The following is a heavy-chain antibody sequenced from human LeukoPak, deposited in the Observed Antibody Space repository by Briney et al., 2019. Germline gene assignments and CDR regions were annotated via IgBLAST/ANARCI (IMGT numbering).Heavy chain of an antibody. J-gene: IGHJ4*02. CDR3: VKGGIAVVIPLDF. CDR2: ISTNGGST. Sequence: GESLRLSCSASGFTFSNYAMHWVRQAPGKGLEYVSGISTNGGSTYYADSMKGRFTVSRDNSKNTLYLQMSSLGSEDTAVYCCVKGGIAVVIPLDFWGQGTLVKVSS. V-gene: IGHV3-64D*08. CDR1: GFTFSNYA. D-gene: IGHD3-22*01.